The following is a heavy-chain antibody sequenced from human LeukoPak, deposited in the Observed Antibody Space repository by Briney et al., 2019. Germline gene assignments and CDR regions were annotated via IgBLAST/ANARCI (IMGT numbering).Heavy chain of an antibody. D-gene: IGHD6-19*01. CDR3: ASRGTSVAGLDGSFDY. CDR2: INHSGST. V-gene: IGHV4-34*01. CDR1: GGSFSGYY. J-gene: IGHJ4*02. Sequence: PSETLSLTCAVYGGSFSGYYWSWIRQPPGKGLEWIGEINHSGSTNYNPSLKSRVTISVDTSKNQFSLKLSSVTAADTAVYYCASRGTSVAGLDGSFDYWGQGTLVTVSS.